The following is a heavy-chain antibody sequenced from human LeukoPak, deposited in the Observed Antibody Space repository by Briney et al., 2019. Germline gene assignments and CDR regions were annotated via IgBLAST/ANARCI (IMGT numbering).Heavy chain of an antibody. D-gene: IGHD2-2*01. CDR3: AKDSSSSTRCQLDN. V-gene: IGHV3-23*01. CDR1: GFTFSSYA. Sequence: GGSLRLSCAASGFTFSSYAMSWVRQAPGKGLEWVSGISGSGGSTYHADPVKGRFTISRDNSKNTLYLQMNSLRAEDTAVYYCAKDSSSSTRCQLDNWGQGTLVTVSS. J-gene: IGHJ4*02. CDR2: ISGSGGST.